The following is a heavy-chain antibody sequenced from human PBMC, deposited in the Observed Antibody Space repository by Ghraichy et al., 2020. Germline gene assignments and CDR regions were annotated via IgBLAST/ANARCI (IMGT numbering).Heavy chain of an antibody. D-gene: IGHD2-15*01. V-gene: IGHV5-51*01. CDR1: GYRFSNYW. CDR3: ARVYAYCSGDTCLPYYYFDY. J-gene: IGHJ4*02. CDR2: IYPGDSDR. Sequence: GESLNISCKGSGYRFSNYWIGWVRQMPGKGLEWMGIIYPGDSDRRYSPSFQGQVTISADKSISTAYLQWSSLKASGTALYYCARVYAYCSGDTCLPYYYFDYWGQGTLVTVSS.